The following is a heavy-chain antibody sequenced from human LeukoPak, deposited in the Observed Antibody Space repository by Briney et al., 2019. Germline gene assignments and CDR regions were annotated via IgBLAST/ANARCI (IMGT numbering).Heavy chain of an antibody. CDR2: IYFNAGST. Sequence: SETLSLTCAVYGGSFSGYYWSWIRQPPGKGLEWIGSIYFNAGSTSYNPSLKRRATLSVDTSKNQFSLSLSSVTAADTAVYYCARPLYNNWDQFDPWGRGTLVTVPS. D-gene: IGHD1-1*01. CDR3: ARPLYNNWDQFDP. J-gene: IGHJ5*02. CDR1: GGSFSGYY. V-gene: IGHV4-34*01.